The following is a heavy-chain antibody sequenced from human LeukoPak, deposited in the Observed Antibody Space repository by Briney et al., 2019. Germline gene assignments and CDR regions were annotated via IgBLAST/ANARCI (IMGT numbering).Heavy chain of an antibody. CDR1: GGSISSGSYY. V-gene: IGHV4-61*02. CDR3: AREGLYYDILTGYPI. Sequence: SETLSLTCTVSGGSISSGSYYWSWIRQSAGKGLEWIGRIYTSGSTNYNPSLKSRVTISVDTSKNQFSLKLSSVTAADTAVYYCAREGLYYDILTGYPIWGQGTLVTVSS. D-gene: IGHD3-9*01. J-gene: IGHJ4*02. CDR2: IYTSGST.